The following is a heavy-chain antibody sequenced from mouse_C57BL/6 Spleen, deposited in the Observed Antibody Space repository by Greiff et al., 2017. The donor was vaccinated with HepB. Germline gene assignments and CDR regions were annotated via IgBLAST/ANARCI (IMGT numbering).Heavy chain of an antibody. Sequence: EVKLQESGGGLVKPGGSLKLSCAASGFTFSDYGMHWVRQAPEKGLEWVAYISSGSSTIYYADTVKGRFTISRDNAKNTLFLQMTSLRSEDTAMYYCARDFYYYGMDYWGQGTSVTVSS. CDR1: GFTFSDYG. V-gene: IGHV5-17*01. CDR2: ISSGSSTI. J-gene: IGHJ4*01. CDR3: ARDFYYYGMDY.